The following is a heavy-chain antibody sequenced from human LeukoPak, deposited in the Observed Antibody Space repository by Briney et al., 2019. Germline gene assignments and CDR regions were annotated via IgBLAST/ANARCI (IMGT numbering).Heavy chain of an antibody. D-gene: IGHD3-16*02. Sequence: GGSLRLSCAASGFTFSSYGMHWVRQAPGKGLEWVAVIWYDGSNKYYADSVKGRFTISRDNSKNTLYLQMNSLRAEDTAVYYCARDLRLRLRELSLYYFDYWGQGTLVSVSS. CDR2: IWYDGSNK. CDR1: GFTFSSYG. V-gene: IGHV3-33*01. CDR3: ARDLRLRLRELSLYYFDY. J-gene: IGHJ4*02.